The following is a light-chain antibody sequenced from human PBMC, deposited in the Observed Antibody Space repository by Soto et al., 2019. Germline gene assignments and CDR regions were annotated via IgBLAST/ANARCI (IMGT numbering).Light chain of an antibody. CDR1: SGHSSYA. CDR3: QTWGTGIVV. J-gene: IGLJ3*02. V-gene: IGLV4-69*01. Sequence: QSVLTQSPSASASLGASVKLTCALSSGHSSYAIAWHQQQPEKGPRALMKLNSDGSHTRGDGIPDRFSGSSSGAERYLTISSLQYEDEADYYCQTWGTGIVVFGGGTKLTVL. CDR2: LNSDGSH.